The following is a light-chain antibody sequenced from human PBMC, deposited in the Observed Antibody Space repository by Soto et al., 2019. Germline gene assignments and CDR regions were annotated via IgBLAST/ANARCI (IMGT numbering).Light chain of an antibody. CDR2: GAS. J-gene: IGKJ1*01. V-gene: IGKV3-20*01. CDR3: QQYNNWPRT. CDR1: QSVSSSY. Sequence: EFVLTQSPGTLSLSPGERATLSCSASQSVSSSYLAWYQQKPGQAPRLLIYGASSRATGIPDRFSGSGSGTEFTLTISSLQSEDFAVYYCQQYNNWPRTFGQGTKVDIK.